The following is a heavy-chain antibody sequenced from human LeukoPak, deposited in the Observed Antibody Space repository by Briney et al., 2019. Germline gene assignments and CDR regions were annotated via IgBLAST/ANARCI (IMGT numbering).Heavy chain of an antibody. CDR3: ARGRWLQLTRPSSADY. V-gene: IGHV3-21*01. Sequence: GGSLRLSCAASGFTFSSYSMNWDRQAPGKGLEWVSSISSSSSYIYYADSVKGRFTISRDNAKNSLYPQMNSLRAEDTAVYYCARGRWLQLTRPSSADYWGQGTLVTVSS. CDR2: ISSSSSYI. CDR1: GFTFSSYS. J-gene: IGHJ4*02. D-gene: IGHD5-12*01.